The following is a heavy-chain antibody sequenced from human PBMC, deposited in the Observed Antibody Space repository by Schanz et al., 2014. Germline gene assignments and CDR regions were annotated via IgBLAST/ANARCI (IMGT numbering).Heavy chain of an antibody. CDR2: ISGSSRTI. D-gene: IGHD1-26*01. CDR3: ARGGSGSHYRLDY. Sequence: EVQLVESGGGLIPPGGSLRLSCAASGFGFSSYSMNWVRPAPGKGLEWVSYISGSSRTIYYADSMKGRFTVSRDNAENALYLQMNSLRAEDTGLYFCARGGSGSHYRLDYWGQGTLVSVSS. V-gene: IGHV3-48*01. CDR1: GFGFSSYS. J-gene: IGHJ4*02.